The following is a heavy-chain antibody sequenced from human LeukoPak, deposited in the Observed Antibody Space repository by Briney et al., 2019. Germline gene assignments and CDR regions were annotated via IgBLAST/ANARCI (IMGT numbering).Heavy chain of an antibody. CDR1: GFTYDDYA. D-gene: IGHD2-2*02. J-gene: IGHJ5*02. Sequence: GGSLRLSFAASGFTYDDYAMHWVRQAPGKGLEWVSGISWNSGSIGYADSVKGRFTISRDNAKNSLYLQMNSLRAEDMALYYCAKDTRPLLYPAGWFDPWGQGTLVTVSS. V-gene: IGHV3-9*03. CDR2: ISWNSGSI. CDR3: AKDTRPLLYPAGWFDP.